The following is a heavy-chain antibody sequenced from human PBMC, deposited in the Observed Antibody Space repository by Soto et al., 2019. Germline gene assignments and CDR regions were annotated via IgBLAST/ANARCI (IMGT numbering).Heavy chain of an antibody. Sequence: SETLSLTCAVSGGSISSGGYSWSWIRQPPGRGLEWIGYIRHSGTSYNPSLKSRVTISLDRSKNQFSLKLSSVTAADTAVYYCARENGLETYYYDSSAPGIWGQGTMVTVSS. CDR1: GGSISSGGYS. V-gene: IGHV4-30-2*01. CDR3: ARENGLETYYYDSSAPGI. J-gene: IGHJ3*02. CDR2: IRHSGT. D-gene: IGHD3-22*01.